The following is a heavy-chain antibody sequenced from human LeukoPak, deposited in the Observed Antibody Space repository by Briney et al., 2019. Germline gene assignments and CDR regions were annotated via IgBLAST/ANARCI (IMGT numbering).Heavy chain of an antibody. CDR1: GITCEDYG. J-gene: IGHJ3*01. Sequence: GGSLRLSCVASGITCEDYGIHWVRQAPGKGLEWVSLISGKGDKTYYVDSVKGRFTVYRDNSRNTLYLQMDSLRDEDTAFYYCAVPTIYGVGAFDVWGQGTMLMVSS. CDR2: ISGKGDKT. CDR3: AVPTIYGVGAFDV. D-gene: IGHD2/OR15-2a*01. V-gene: IGHV3-43*02.